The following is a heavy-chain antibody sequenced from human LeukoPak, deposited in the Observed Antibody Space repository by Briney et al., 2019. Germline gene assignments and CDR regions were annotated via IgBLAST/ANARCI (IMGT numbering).Heavy chain of an antibody. CDR2: ISSSSSYI. CDR3: ARVKDYYDSSGGY. D-gene: IGHD3-22*01. CDR1: GFTFSSYD. Sequence: GGSLRLSCAASGFTFSSYDMNWVRQAPGKGLEWFSSISSSSSYIYYADSVKGRFTISRDNAKNSLYLQMNSLRAEDTAVYYCARVKDYYDSSGGYWGQGTLVTVSS. V-gene: IGHV3-21*01. J-gene: IGHJ4*02.